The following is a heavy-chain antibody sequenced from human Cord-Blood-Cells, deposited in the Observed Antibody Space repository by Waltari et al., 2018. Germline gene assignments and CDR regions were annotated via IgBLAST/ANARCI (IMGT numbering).Heavy chain of an antibody. D-gene: IGHD6-13*01. Sequence: QVQLVQSGAEVKKPGSSVKVSCKASGGTFRSYAISWVRQAPGQGLEWMGGIIPIFGTANYAQKFQGRVTITADESTSTAYMELSSLRSEDTAVYYCARDRIGSSWYYYGMDVWGQGTTVTVSS. V-gene: IGHV1-69*01. J-gene: IGHJ6*02. CDR1: GGTFRSYA. CDR2: IIPIFGTA. CDR3: ARDRIGSSWYYYGMDV.